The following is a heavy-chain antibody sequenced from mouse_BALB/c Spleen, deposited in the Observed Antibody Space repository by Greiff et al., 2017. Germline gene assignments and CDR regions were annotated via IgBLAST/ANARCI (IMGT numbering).Heavy chain of an antibody. CDR1: GYTFTSYT. V-gene: IGHV1-4*01. Sequence: VQLQESGAELARPGASVKMSCKASGYTFTSYTMHWVKQRPGQGLEWIGYINPSSGYTNYNQKFKDKATLTADKSSSTAYMQLSSLTSEDSAVYYCARRGITTDVYYAMDYWGQGTSVTVSS. CDR2: INPSSGYT. CDR3: ARRGITTDVYYAMDY. J-gene: IGHJ4*01. D-gene: IGHD2-4*01.